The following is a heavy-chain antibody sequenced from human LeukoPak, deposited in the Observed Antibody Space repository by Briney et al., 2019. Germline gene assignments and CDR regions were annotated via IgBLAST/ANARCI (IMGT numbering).Heavy chain of an antibody. J-gene: IGHJ4*02. D-gene: IGHD4-17*01. CDR1: GFTFSSYG. CDR3: AKSPTTVTSYYFDY. V-gene: IGHV3-23*01. Sequence: GGSLRLSCAASGFTFSSYGMNWVRQAPGKGLEWVSAISGSGGSTYYADSVKGRFTISRDNSKNTLYLQMNSLRAEDTAVYYCAKSPTTVTSYYFDYWGQGTLVTVSS. CDR2: ISGSGGST.